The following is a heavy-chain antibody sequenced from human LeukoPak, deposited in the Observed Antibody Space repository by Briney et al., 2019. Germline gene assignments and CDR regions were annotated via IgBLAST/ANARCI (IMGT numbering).Heavy chain of an antibody. V-gene: IGHV3-23*01. J-gene: IGHJ4*02. CDR1: GFTLKYYG. CDR2: ISTRSNT. Sequence: GGSLRLSCVASGFTLKYYGMRWVRQAPGRGLEWVSAISTRSNTYYTDSVKGRFTISRGSSENTLYLQMNTLRVDDTAVYYCAKGKTVAGVLEYWGQGALVTVSS. D-gene: IGHD6-19*01. CDR3: AKGKTVAGVLEY.